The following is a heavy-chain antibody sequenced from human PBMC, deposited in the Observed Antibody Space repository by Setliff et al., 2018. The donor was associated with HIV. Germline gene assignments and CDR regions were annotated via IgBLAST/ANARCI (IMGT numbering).Heavy chain of an antibody. CDR2: IIPILGMS. V-gene: IGHV1-69*10. CDR3: ARGGVCTSTSCGGNYYYGMDV. Sequence: SVKVSCKASGGTFSKYPFSWVRQAPGQGLEWMGGIIPILGMSIYAQKFQGRVTITADESTSTAYMELSSLRSDDTAVYYCARGGVCTSTSCGGNYYYGMDVWGQGTTVTVSS. D-gene: IGHD2-2*01. CDR1: GGTFSKYP. J-gene: IGHJ6*02.